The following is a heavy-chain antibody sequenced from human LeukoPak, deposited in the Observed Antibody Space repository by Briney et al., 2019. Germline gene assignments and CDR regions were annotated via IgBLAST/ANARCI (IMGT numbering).Heavy chain of an antibody. CDR3: ARLVIRAFDS. V-gene: IGHV4-39*07. CDR1: GDSLSSSRFS. D-gene: IGHD2-8*02. Sequence: PSETLSLTCHVSGDSLSSSRFSWSWIRQPPGKGLEWIGSIYHSGSTTYNPSLKSRVTISVDTSKNQFSLKLNSVTAADTAVYYCARLVIRAFDSWGQGILVTVSS. J-gene: IGHJ5*01. CDR2: IYHSGST.